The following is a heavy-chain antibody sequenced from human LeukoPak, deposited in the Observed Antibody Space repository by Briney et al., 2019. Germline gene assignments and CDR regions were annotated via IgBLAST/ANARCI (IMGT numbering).Heavy chain of an antibody. V-gene: IGHV3-7*04. Sequence: GGSLRLSCAASGFSFSSFWMTWVRQTPGRGLEWVANIKQDGSEIYYVDSLKGRFIISRDNAKTSLYLQMNSLRAEDTAVYYCARSLGYCSGGSCYPFDCWGQRTLATVSS. CDR2: IKQDGSEI. CDR3: ARSLGYCSGGSCYPFDC. CDR1: GFSFSSFW. D-gene: IGHD2-15*01. J-gene: IGHJ4*02.